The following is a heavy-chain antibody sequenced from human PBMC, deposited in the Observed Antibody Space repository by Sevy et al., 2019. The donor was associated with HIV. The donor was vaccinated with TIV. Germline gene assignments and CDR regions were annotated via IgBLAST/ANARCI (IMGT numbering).Heavy chain of an antibody. J-gene: IGHJ4*02. D-gene: IGHD1-1*01. CDR2: ISFSRNYI. V-gene: IGHV3-21*01. CDR3: AREDSKNWRYFDY. Sequence: GGSLRLSCAAAGFTFSSYTMNWVRQAPGKGLEWVTSISFSRNYIYYTDSLKGRFTISRDNAKNSLYLQMNSLRAEDTAVYYCAREDSKNWRYFDYWGQGTLVTVSS. CDR1: GFTFSSYT.